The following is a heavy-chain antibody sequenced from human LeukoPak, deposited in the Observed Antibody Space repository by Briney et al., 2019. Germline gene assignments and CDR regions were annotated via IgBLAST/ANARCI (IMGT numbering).Heavy chain of an antibody. CDR1: GYSISSGYY. V-gene: IGHV4-38-2*01. Sequence: KPSETLSLTCAVSGYSISSGYYWGWIRQPPGKGLEWIGSIYHSGSTYYNPSLKSRVTISVDTSKNQFSLKLSSVTAADTAVYYCAISRYDFWSGYPEHENYYMDVWGKGTTVTVSS. D-gene: IGHD3-3*01. CDR2: IYHSGST. J-gene: IGHJ6*03. CDR3: AISRYDFWSGYPEHENYYMDV.